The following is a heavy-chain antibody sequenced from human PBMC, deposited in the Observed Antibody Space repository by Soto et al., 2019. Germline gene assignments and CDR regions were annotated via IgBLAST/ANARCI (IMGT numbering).Heavy chain of an antibody. CDR1: GFTFSSYG. D-gene: IGHD6-13*01. J-gene: IGHJ4*02. Sequence: PGGSLRLSCAASGFTFSSYGMHWVRQAPGKGLEWVAVISYDGSNKYYADSVKGRFTISRDNSKNTLYLQMNSLGAEDSAVYYCAKQTKAAAGTKNYWGQGTLVTVSS. CDR2: ISYDGSNK. V-gene: IGHV3-30*18. CDR3: AKQTKAAAGTKNY.